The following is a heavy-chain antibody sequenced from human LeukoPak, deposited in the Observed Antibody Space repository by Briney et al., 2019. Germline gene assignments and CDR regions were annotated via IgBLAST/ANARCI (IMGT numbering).Heavy chain of an antibody. Sequence: GGSLRLXCAASGFTFSSYWMSWVRQAPGKGLEWVAKIKQDGSEKYYVDSVKGRFTISRDNAKNSLYLQMNSLRAEDTAVYYCARDLATIFGEVIPRGSGWFDPWGQGTLVTVSS. V-gene: IGHV3-7*01. CDR1: GFTFSSYW. CDR3: ARDLATIFGEVIPRGSGWFDP. CDR2: IKQDGSEK. D-gene: IGHD3-3*01. J-gene: IGHJ5*02.